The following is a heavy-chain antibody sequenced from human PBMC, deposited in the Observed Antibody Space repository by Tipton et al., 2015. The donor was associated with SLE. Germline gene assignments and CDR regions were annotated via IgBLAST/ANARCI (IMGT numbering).Heavy chain of an antibody. Sequence: TLSLTCAVYSGSFSDYYWSWIRQPPGKGLELIGEINHSGSINNNPSLKSRVTISVDTSKNEISLGLTSVTAADTAVYYCARRGVRSRGYFFDSWGQGTLVTVSS. CDR3: ARRGVRSRGYFFDS. D-gene: IGHD3-3*01. J-gene: IGHJ4*02. CDR1: SGSFSDYY. CDR2: INHSGSI. V-gene: IGHV4-34*01.